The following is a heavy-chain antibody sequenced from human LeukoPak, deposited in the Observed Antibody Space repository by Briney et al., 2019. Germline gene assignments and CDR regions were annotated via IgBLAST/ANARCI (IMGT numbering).Heavy chain of an antibody. J-gene: IGHJ4*02. Sequence: GGSLRLSCAASGFTFSSYSMNWVRQAPGKGLEWVSYISSSSSTIYRADSVKGRFTISRDNAKNSLYLQMNSLRAEDTAVYYCARGNPLWFGEFSSYWGQGTLVTVSS. D-gene: IGHD3-10*01. CDR1: GFTFSSYS. CDR2: ISSSSSTI. CDR3: ARGNPLWFGEFSSY. V-gene: IGHV3-48*01.